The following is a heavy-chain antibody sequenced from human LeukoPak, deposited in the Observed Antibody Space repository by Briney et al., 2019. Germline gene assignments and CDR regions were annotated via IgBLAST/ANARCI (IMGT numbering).Heavy chain of an antibody. J-gene: IGHJ4*02. Sequence: SETLSLTCIVSGGSISSGSYNWSWIRQPAGEGLEGIGHIYTSGSTNYNPSLKSRVTISVDTSKNQFSLKLSSVTAADTAVYYCARVARRGIAAPGGLYFVFWGQGTLVTVSS. CDR2: IYTSGST. V-gene: IGHV4-61*09. D-gene: IGHD6-13*01. CDR1: GGSISSGSYN. CDR3: ARVARRGIAAPGGLYFVF.